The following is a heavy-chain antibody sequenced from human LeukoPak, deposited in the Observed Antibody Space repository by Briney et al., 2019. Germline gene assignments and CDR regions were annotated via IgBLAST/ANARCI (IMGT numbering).Heavy chain of an antibody. CDR3: AVAYGLDV. CDR2: ISGSGDST. CDR1: GFTFSNYA. J-gene: IGHJ6*02. Sequence: GGSLRLSCAASGFTFSNYALSWVRQAPGKGLEWVSVISGSGDSTYYADSVKGRFTISRDNFKNTVYLQMDSLRTEDTAIYFCAVAYGLDVWGQGTTVIVSS. V-gene: IGHV3-23*01.